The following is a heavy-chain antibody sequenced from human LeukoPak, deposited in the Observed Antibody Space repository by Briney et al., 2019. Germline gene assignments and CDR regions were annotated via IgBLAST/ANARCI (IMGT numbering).Heavy chain of an antibody. Sequence: GGSLRLSCAASGFTFSDYYVSWIRQAPGKGLEWVSYVSSSGSTIYYADSVKGRFTISRDNAKNSLYLQMNSLRAEDTAVYYCARDASVTPQDYWGQGTLVTVSS. V-gene: IGHV3-11*01. CDR2: VSSSGSTI. D-gene: IGHD2-21*02. J-gene: IGHJ4*02. CDR1: GFTFSDYY. CDR3: ARDASVTPQDY.